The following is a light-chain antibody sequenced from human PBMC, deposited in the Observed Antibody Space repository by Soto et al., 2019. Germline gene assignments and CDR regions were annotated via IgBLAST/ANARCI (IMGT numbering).Light chain of an antibody. J-gene: IGLJ2*01. V-gene: IGLV1-40*01. CDR3: QSYDSSLHVV. CDR1: SSNLGAGHD. Sequence: QSVLTQSPSVSGAPGQRVTISCTGSSSNLGAGHDVQWYQHLPGTAPKLLIYANNNLPSGVPDRFSGSKSGTSSSLAITGLQAEDEADYYCQSYDSSLHVVFGGGTKLTVL. CDR2: ANN.